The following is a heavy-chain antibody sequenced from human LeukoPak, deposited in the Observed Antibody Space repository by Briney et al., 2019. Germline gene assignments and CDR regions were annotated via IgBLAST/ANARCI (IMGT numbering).Heavy chain of an antibody. CDR3: TTDTWYSAGH. CDR1: GFTFSSYG. Sequence: GGSLRLSCAASGFTFSSYGMSWVRQAPGKGLEWVSAICGRDGSTYYADSVKGRFTISRDNSKNTLYVQMNSLRAEDTAIYYCTTDTWYSAGHWGQGTLVTVSS. V-gene: IGHV3-23*01. J-gene: IGHJ4*02. CDR2: ICGRDGST. D-gene: IGHD2-15*01.